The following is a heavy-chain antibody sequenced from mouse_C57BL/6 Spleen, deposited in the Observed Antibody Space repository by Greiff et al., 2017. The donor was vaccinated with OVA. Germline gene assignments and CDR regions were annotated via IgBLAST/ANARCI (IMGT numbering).Heavy chain of an antibody. CDR2: IRNKANGYTT. D-gene: IGHD4-1*01. Sequence: EVQLQESGGGLVQPGGSLSLSCAASGFTFTDYYMSWVRQPPGKALEWLGFIRNKANGYTTEYSASVKGRFTISRDNSQSILYLQMNALRAEDGATYYCARWNWDVRGFDYWGQGTTLTVSS. J-gene: IGHJ2*01. CDR1: GFTFTDYY. CDR3: ARWNWDVRGFDY. V-gene: IGHV7-3*01.